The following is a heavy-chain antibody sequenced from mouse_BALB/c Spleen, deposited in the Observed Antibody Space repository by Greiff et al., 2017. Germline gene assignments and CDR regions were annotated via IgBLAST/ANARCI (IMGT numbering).Heavy chain of an antibody. CDR2: IDPENGDT. J-gene: IGHJ2*01. V-gene: IGHV14-4*02. CDR1: GFNIKDYY. CDR3: NARDYYGSEGDFDD. D-gene: IGHD1-1*01. Sequence: EVQLQQSGAELVRSGASVKLSCTASGFNIKDYYMHWVKQRPEQGLEWIGWIDPENGDTEYAPKFQGKATMTADTSSNTAYLQLSSLTSEDTAVYYWNARDYYGSEGDFDDWGQGTTLTVSS.